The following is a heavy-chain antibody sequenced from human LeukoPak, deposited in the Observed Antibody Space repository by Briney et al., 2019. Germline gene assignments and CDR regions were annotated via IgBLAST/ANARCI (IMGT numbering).Heavy chain of an antibody. CDR1: GFTVSSNY. J-gene: IGHJ4*02. V-gene: IGHV3-53*01. Sequence: GGSLRLSCAASGFTVSSNYMNWVRQAPGKGLEWVSIIYSGGNTYYAESVKGRFTISRDNSQNTLYLQMNSLRPEDTAVYYCARLLYYYDSSIYQRYFDYWGQGTLVTVSS. CDR2: IYSGGNT. CDR3: ARLLYYYDSSIYQRYFDY. D-gene: IGHD3-22*01.